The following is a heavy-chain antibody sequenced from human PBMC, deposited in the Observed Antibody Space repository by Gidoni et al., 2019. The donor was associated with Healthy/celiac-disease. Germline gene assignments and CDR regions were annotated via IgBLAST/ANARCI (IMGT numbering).Heavy chain of an antibody. V-gene: IGHV1-8*01. CDR1: GYTFTSYD. J-gene: IGHJ6*02. CDR3: ARGRANWGSDYYYYGMDV. CDR2: MNPNSGNT. Sequence: QVQLVQSGAEVKKPGASVKVSCKASGYTFTSYDINWVRQATGQGLEWMGWMNPNSGNTGYAQKFQGRVTMTRNTSISTAYMELSSLRSEDTAVYYCARGRANWGSDYYYYGMDVWGQGTTVTVSS. D-gene: IGHD7-27*01.